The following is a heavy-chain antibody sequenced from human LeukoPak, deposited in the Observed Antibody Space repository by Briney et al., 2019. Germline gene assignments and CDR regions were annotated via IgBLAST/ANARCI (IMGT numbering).Heavy chain of an antibody. CDR1: GGSISSGGYY. J-gene: IGHJ5*02. CDR3: ARSQQLVRLGWFDP. V-gene: IGHV4-31*03. Sequence: SETLSLTCTVSGGSISSGGYYWSWIRQHPGKGLEWIGYIYYSGSTYYNPSLKSRVTISVDTSKNQFSLKLSSVTAADTVVYYCARSQQLVRLGWFDPWGQGTLVTVSS. CDR2: IYYSGST. D-gene: IGHD6-13*01.